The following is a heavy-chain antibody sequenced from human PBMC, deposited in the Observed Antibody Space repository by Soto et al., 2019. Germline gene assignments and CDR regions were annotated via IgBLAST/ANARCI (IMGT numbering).Heavy chain of an antibody. V-gene: IGHV5-51*01. CDR2: IYPGDSDT. D-gene: IGHD5-12*01. J-gene: IGHJ3*02. CDR3: AKMATRANAFDI. Sequence: GESLKISCKASGYSFNNYWIGWVRQMPGKGLEWMGIIYPGDSDTRYSPSFQGHVTISADKSSSTTYLQWSSLKASDTAMYYCAKMATRANAFDIWGQGTMVTVSS. CDR1: GYSFNNYW.